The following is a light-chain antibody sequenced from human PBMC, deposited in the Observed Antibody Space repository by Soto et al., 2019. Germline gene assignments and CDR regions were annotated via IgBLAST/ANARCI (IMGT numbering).Light chain of an antibody. CDR2: WAS. Sequence: DIVMTQSPDSLAVSLGERANINCKSSQSVLYSSNNKNYLAWYQQKPGQPPKLLIYWASTRESGVPDRFSGSGSGTDFSLTISSLQAEDVAVYYCQQYYSTPRTLGQGTKREIK. V-gene: IGKV4-1*01. CDR1: QSVLYSSNNKNY. J-gene: IGKJ2*01. CDR3: QQYYSTPRT.